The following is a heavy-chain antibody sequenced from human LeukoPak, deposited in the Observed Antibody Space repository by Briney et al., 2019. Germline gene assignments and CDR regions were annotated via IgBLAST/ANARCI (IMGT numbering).Heavy chain of an antibody. CDR3: TRPFYCSSTSCYEDY. CDR1: GFTFSGSA. Sequence: PGGSLRLSCAASGFTFSGSAMHWVRQASGKGLEWVGRIRSKANCYATAYAASVKGRFTISRDDSKNTAHLQMNSLKTEDTAVYYCTRPFYCSSTSCYEDYWGQGTLVTVSS. D-gene: IGHD2-2*01. J-gene: IGHJ4*02. CDR2: IRSKANCYAT. V-gene: IGHV3-73*01.